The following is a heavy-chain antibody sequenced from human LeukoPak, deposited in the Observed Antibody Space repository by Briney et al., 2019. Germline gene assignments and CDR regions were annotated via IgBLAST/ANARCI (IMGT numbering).Heavy chain of an antibody. J-gene: IGHJ4*02. V-gene: IGHV3-53*01. D-gene: IGHD2/OR15-2a*01. CDR3: ATYLNRIQMRH. Sequence: PGGSLRLSCAASGFTVSSNYMSWVRQAPGKGLEWVSVIYSGGSTYYADSVKGRFTISRDNSKNTLYLQMNSLRAEDTAVYYCATYLNRIQMRHWGQGTLVTVSS. CDR1: GFTVSSNY. CDR2: IYSGGST.